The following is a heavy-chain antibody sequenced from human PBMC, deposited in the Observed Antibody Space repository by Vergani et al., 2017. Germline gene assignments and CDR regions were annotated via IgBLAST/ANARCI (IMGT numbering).Heavy chain of an antibody. CDR1: GFTFRSYW. CDR2: IKQDGSEK. CDR3: AKDPPGYSSSWYGGHY. V-gene: IGHV3-7*03. D-gene: IGHD6-13*01. J-gene: IGHJ4*02. Sequence: EVQLLESGGGLVQPGGSLRLSCAASGFTFRSYWMSWVRQAPGKGLEWVANIKQDGSEKYYVDSVKGRFTISRDNAMNSLYLQMNSLRAEDTAVYYCAKDPPGYSSSWYGGHYWGQGTLVTVSS.